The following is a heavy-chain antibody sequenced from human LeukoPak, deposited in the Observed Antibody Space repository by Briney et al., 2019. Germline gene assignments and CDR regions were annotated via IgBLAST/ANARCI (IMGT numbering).Heavy chain of an antibody. V-gene: IGHV3-53*01. D-gene: IGHD3-10*01. CDR3: AKDAYYGSGSYYVY. CDR2: IYSGGST. CDR1: GFTVSSNY. Sequence: GGSLRLSCAASGFTVSSNYMTWIRQAPGKGLEWVSIIYSGGSTYYADSVKGRFTISRDNSKNTLYLEMNSLRAEDTAVYYCAKDAYYGSGSYYVYWGQGTLVTVSS. J-gene: IGHJ4*02.